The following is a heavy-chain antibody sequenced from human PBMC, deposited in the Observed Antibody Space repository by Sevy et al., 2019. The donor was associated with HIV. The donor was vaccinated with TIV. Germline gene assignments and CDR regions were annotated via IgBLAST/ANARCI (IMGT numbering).Heavy chain of an antibody. D-gene: IGHD3-16*01. CDR3: ASLQDTGGLYYFDY. Sequence: SETLSLTCAVSGGSISSSNWWSWVRQPPGKGLKWIGEIYHSGSTNYNPSLKSRVTISVDKSKNQFSLKLSSVTAADTAVYYCASLQDTGGLYYFDYWGQGTLVTVSS. CDR2: IYHSGST. CDR1: GGSISSSNW. V-gene: IGHV4-4*02. J-gene: IGHJ4*02.